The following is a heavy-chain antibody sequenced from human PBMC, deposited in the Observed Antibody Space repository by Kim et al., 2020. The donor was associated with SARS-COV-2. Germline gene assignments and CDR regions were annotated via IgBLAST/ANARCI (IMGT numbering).Heavy chain of an antibody. CDR1: GFTFSSYG. J-gene: IGHJ6*02. CDR3: AREYPWQQLGQQLGVSYYYGMDV. CDR2: IWYDGSNK. Sequence: GGSLRLSCAASGFTFSSYGMHWVRQTPGKGLEWVAVIWYDGSNKYYTDSVKGRFTISRDNSKNTLYLQMNSLRAEDTAVYYCAREYPWQQLGQQLGVSYYYGMDVWGQGTTVTVSS. D-gene: IGHD6-13*01. V-gene: IGHV3-33*01.